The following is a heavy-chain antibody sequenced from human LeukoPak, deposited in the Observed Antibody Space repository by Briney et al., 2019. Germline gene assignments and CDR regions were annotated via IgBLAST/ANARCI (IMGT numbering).Heavy chain of an antibody. CDR2: IRSKANSYAT. J-gene: IGHJ3*02. D-gene: IGHD1-26*01. CDR3: TRRNSGCFYDTEPFDM. CDR1: GVTFSGSA. Sequence: GSLRLSCAASGVTFSGSAMHWVRQASGKGLGWVGRIRSKANSYATANAASVKGRFTISRDDSNNTEYLQMNSLKTEDTAVYYSTRRNSGCFYDTEPFDMGGEGTMVTVS. V-gene: IGHV3-73*01.